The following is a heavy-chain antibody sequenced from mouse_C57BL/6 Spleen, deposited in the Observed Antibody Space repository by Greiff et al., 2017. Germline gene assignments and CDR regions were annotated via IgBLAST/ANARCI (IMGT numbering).Heavy chain of an antibody. CDR3: ATTVDWYFDV. Sequence: VQVVESGGGLVKPGGSLKLSCAASGFTFSDYGMHWVRQAPEKGLEWVAYISSGSSTIYYADTVKGRFTISRDNAKNTLFLQMTSLRSEDTAMYYCATTVDWYFDVWGTGTTVTVSS. D-gene: IGHD1-1*01. J-gene: IGHJ1*03. V-gene: IGHV5-17*01. CDR1: GFTFSDYG. CDR2: ISSGSSTI.